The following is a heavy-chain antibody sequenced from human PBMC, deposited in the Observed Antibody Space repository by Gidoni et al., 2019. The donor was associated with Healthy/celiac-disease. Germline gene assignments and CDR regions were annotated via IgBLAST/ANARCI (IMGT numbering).Heavy chain of an antibody. CDR2: ISYDGSNK. V-gene: IGHV3-30*01. J-gene: IGHJ2*01. D-gene: IGHD2-2*01. Sequence: ISYDGSNKYYADSVKGRFTISRDNSKNTLYLQMNSLSAEDTAVYYCERKYCSSTSCQHNRYFDLWGRGTLVTVSS. CDR3: ERKYCSSTSCQHNRYFDL.